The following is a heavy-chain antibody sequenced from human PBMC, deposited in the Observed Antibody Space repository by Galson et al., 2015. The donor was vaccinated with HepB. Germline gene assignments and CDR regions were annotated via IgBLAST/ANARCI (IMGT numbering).Heavy chain of an antibody. V-gene: IGHV4-59*01. J-gene: IGHJ4*02. CDR1: GGSISNFY. D-gene: IGHD6-13*01. CDR3: ASLAGSNWYYFDY. Sequence: LSLTCTVSGGSISNFYWSWIRQSPGKGLEWIGYIYYTGSTYYNPSLKSRVTMSIDASKNQFSLKLSSVTAADTAVFYCASLAGSNWYYFDYWGQGALVTVSS. CDR2: IYYTGST.